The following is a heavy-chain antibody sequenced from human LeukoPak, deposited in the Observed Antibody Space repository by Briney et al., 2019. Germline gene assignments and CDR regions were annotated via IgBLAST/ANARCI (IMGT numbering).Heavy chain of an antibody. CDR3: AVSGSYYVHQDYFDY. CDR1: GFTFMTYW. Sequence: GGSLRLSCAASGFTFMTYWMSWVRQAPGKGLEWVANIKQDVSEKYYVDSVRGRFTISRDDAKNSLYLQMNSLRAEDTAVYYCAVSGSYYVHQDYFDYWGQGTLVTVSS. CDR2: IKQDVSEK. D-gene: IGHD1-26*01. V-gene: IGHV3-7*01. J-gene: IGHJ4*02.